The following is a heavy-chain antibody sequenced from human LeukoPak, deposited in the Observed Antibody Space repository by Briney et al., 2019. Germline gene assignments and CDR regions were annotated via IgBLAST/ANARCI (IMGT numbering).Heavy chain of an antibody. CDR1: GFTFDDYA. Sequence: GGSLRLSCAASGFTFDDYAMHWVRQAPGKGLGWVSGISWNSGSIGYADSVKGRFTISGDNAKNSLYLQMNSLRAEDTALYYCAKDIGYYYDSSGYFHYWGQGTLVTVSS. D-gene: IGHD3-22*01. CDR2: ISWNSGSI. CDR3: AKDIGYYYDSSGYFHY. V-gene: IGHV3-9*01. J-gene: IGHJ4*02.